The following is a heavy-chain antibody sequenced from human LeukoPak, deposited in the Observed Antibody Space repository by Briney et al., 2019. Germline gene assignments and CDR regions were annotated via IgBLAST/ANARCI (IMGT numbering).Heavy chain of an antibody. CDR1: GDSISSGSYS. V-gene: IGHV4-30-2*01. D-gene: IGHD1-26*01. CDR2: ISHSGNT. Sequence: KSSETLSLTCAVSGDSISSGSYSWSWIRQPPGKGLEWIGYISHSGNTYYSPSLKSRITISVDTSKNQFSLKLNSVTAADTAVYYCARTRGSYYGCYFDYWGRGSLVTVSS. J-gene: IGHJ4*02. CDR3: ARTRGSYYGCYFDY.